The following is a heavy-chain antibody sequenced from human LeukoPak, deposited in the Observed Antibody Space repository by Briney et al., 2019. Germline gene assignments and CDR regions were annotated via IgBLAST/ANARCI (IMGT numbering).Heavy chain of an antibody. D-gene: IGHD6-13*01. CDR3: AKVAALSYYMDV. CDR2: IWYDGSNK. CDR1: GFTFSSYA. V-gene: IGHV3-33*06. J-gene: IGHJ6*03. Sequence: PGGSLRLSCAASGFTFSSYAMSWVRQAPGKGLEWVAVIWYDGSNKYYADSVKGRFTISRDNSKNTLYLQMNSLRAEDTAVYYCAKVAALSYYMDVWGKGTTVTVSS.